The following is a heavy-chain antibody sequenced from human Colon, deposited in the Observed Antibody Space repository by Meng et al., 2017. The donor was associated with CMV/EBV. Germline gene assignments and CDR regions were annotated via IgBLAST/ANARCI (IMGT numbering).Heavy chain of an antibody. CDR1: GFTFADSA. J-gene: IGHJ4*02. CDR2: INWSGETI. Sequence: GGSLRLSCTASGFTFADSAMHWVRQAPGKGLEWVSEINWSGETISYADSVKGRFTISRDNAQKSLFLQMTSLRTEDTAFYYCVKDSTSGWYGLHYFTSWGQGTLVTVSS. D-gene: IGHD6-19*01. V-gene: IGHV3-9*01. CDR3: VKDSTSGWYGLHYFTS.